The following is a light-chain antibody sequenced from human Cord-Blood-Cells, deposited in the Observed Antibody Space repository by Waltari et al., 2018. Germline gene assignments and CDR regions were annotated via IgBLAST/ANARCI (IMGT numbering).Light chain of an antibody. V-gene: IGKV1-5*03. CDR3: QQYNSYSQYS. CDR1: QSISSW. CDR2: KAS. J-gene: IGKJ2*03. Sequence: DIQMTQSPSTLSASVGDRVTITCRASQSISSWLAWYQQKPGKAPKLLSYKASSLESGVPSRFSGSGSGTEFTLTISSLQPDYFATYYCQQYNSYSQYSFGQGTKLEIK.